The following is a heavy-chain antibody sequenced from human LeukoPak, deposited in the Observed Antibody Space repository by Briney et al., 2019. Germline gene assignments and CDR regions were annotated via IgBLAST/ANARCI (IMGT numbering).Heavy chain of an antibody. V-gene: IGHV4-34*01. D-gene: IGHD1-7*01. CDR1: GGSFSGYY. CDR3: ARAGTIADWFDP. CDR2: INHSGST. Sequence: SETLSLTCAVYGGSFSGYYWSWIRQPPGKGLEWIGEINHSGSTNYNLSLKSRVTISVDTSKNQFSLKLSSVTAADTAVYYCARAGTIADWFDPWGQGTLVTVSS. J-gene: IGHJ5*02.